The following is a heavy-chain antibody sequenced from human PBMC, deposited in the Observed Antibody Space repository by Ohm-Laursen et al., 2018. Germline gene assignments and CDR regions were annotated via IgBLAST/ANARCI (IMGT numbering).Heavy chain of an antibody. CDR3: ARRRWFGHIGYYYYGMDV. CDR2: ISYSGNT. V-gene: IGHV4-59*07. CDR1: GVSISSSY. D-gene: IGHD3-10*01. Sequence: SDTLSLTCTVSGVSISSSYWSWIRQPPEKGLEWIGYISYSGNTNYNPSLKSRVTISVDTSKNQFSLKLSSVTAADTAVYYCARRRWFGHIGYYYYGMDVWGRGTTVTVSS. J-gene: IGHJ6*02.